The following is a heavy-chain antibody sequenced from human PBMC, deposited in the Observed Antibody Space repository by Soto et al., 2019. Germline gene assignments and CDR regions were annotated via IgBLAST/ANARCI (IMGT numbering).Heavy chain of an antibody. V-gene: IGHV4-4*02. J-gene: IGHJ4*02. CDR3: ARYYYGSGSCSDY. Sequence: SETLSLTCVVSGGSISSSNWWSWVRQPPGKGLEWIGEIYHTGTTNYDPSLRSRVTISVDKSKNQFSLRLTSVTAADTAIYYCARYYYGSGSCSDYWGPGTLVTVSS. CDR2: IYHTGTT. CDR1: GGSISSSNW. D-gene: IGHD3-10*01.